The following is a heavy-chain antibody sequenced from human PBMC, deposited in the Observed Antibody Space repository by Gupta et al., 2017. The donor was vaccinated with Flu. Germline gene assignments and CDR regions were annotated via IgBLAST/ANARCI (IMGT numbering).Heavy chain of an antibody. CDR3: ARDVISTLPDQYYFDY. CDR2: ISSSGSTI. D-gene: IGHD1-26*01. V-gene: IGHV3-48*03. CDR1: GFTFSSYE. Sequence: EVQLVESGGGLVQPGGSLRLSCAASGFTFSSYEMNWVRQAPGKGLEWVSYISSSGSTIYYADSVKGRFTISRDNAKNSLYLQMNSLRAEDTAVYYCARDVISTLPDQYYFDYWGQGTLVTVSS. J-gene: IGHJ4*02.